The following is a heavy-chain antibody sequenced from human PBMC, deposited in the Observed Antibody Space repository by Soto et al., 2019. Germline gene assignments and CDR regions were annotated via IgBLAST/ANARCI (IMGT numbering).Heavy chain of an antibody. Sequence: GGSLRLSCAASGFTFSSYAMHWVRQAPGKGLEWVAVISYDGSNKYYADSVKGRFTISRDNSKNTLYLQMNSLRAEDTAVYYCAREWRWNCGSYSVNFDYWGQGTRVTVSS. CDR3: AREWRWNCGSYSVNFDY. V-gene: IGHV3-30-3*01. CDR1: GFTFSSYA. J-gene: IGHJ4*02. D-gene: IGHD1-26*01. CDR2: ISYDGSNK.